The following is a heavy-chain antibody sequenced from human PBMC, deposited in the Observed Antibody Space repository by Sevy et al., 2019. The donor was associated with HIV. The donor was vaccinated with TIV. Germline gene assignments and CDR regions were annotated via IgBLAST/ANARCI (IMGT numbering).Heavy chain of an antibody. J-gene: IGHJ6*02. Sequence: SETLSLTCTVSGGSISSGGYYWSWIRQHPGKGLEWIGYIYYSGSTYYNPSLKSRVTISADTSKNQFSLKLSSVTAADTDVYYCARAAYYYDSSGSHKTGRAPVEVYYYYGMDVWGQGTTVTVSS. CDR1: GGSISSGGYY. D-gene: IGHD3-22*01. V-gene: IGHV4-31*03. CDR3: ARAAYYYDSSGSHKTGRAPVEVYYYYGMDV. CDR2: IYYSGST.